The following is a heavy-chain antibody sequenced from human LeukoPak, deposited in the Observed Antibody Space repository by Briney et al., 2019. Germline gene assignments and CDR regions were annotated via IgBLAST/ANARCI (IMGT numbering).Heavy chain of an antibody. CDR1: GYTFTSYG. CDR2: ISAYNGNT. CDR3: ARGRRCSSTSCYAVWPIDY. J-gene: IGHJ4*02. Sequence: GASVKVSCKASGYTFTSYGISWVRQAPGQGLEWMGWISAYNGNTNYAQKLQGRVTMTTDTSTSTAYMELRSLRSDDTAVYYCARGRRCSSTSCYAVWPIDYWGQGTLVTVSS. D-gene: IGHD2-2*01. V-gene: IGHV1-18*01.